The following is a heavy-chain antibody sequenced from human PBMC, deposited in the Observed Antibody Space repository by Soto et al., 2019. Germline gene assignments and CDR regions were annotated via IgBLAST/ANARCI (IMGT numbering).Heavy chain of an antibody. Sequence: ASVKVSCKASGCTFTSYDINWVRQATGQGLEWMGWMNPNSGNTGYAQKFQGRVTMTRNTSISTAYMELSSLRSEDTAVYYCARGTLARMVRGVIEWFDPWGQGTLVTVSS. D-gene: IGHD3-10*01. CDR1: GCTFTSYD. CDR2: MNPNSGNT. J-gene: IGHJ5*02. CDR3: ARGTLARMVRGVIEWFDP. V-gene: IGHV1-8*01.